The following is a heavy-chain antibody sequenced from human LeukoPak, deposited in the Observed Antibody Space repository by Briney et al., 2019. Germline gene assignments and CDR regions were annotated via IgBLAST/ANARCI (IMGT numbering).Heavy chain of an antibody. CDR2: INHSGST. J-gene: IGHJ6*03. Sequence: SETLSLTCAVYGGSFSGYYWSWIRHPPGKGLEWIGEINHSGSTNYNPSLKSRVTTSVDMPNNQFSLKMSSVTAADTAVYYCARTGDGYNYYNYYYMDVWGKGTTVTVTS. CDR3: ARTGDGYNYYNYYYMDV. V-gene: IGHV4-34*01. CDR1: GGSFSGYY. D-gene: IGHD5-24*01.